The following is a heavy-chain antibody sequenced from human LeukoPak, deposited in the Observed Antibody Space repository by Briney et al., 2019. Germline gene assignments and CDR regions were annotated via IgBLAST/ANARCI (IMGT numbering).Heavy chain of an antibody. V-gene: IGHV4-30-2*05. Sequence: PSQTLSLTCAVSGGSISSGGYSWSWIRQPPGKGLEWIGYIYHSGSTYYNPSLKSRVTISVDTSKNQFSLKLSSVTAADTAVYYCARSRASTMIGYYFDYWGQGTLVTVSS. CDR1: GGSISSGGYS. D-gene: IGHD3-22*01. J-gene: IGHJ4*02. CDR2: IYHSGST. CDR3: ARSRASTMIGYYFDY.